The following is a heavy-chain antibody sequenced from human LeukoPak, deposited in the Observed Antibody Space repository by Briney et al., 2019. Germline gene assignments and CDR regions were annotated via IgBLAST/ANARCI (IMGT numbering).Heavy chain of an antibody. J-gene: IGHJ4*02. CDR1: GGSISSYY. V-gene: IGHV4-59*01. CDR2: IYYSGST. Sequence: SETLSLTCTVSGGSISSYYWSWIRQPPGKGLEWIGYIYYSGSTNYNPSLKSRVTISVDTSKNQFSLKLSSVTAADTAVYYCARDRGGYTYSHDYWGQGTLVTVSS. CDR3: ARDRGGYTYSHDY. D-gene: IGHD5-18*01.